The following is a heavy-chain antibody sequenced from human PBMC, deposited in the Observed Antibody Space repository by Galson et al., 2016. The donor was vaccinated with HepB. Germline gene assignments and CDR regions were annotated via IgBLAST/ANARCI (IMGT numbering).Heavy chain of an antibody. V-gene: IGHV3-23*01. J-gene: IGHJ6*04. CDR1: ELTFSSYA. CDR2: ISGGST. CDR3: AKAHLYSIFVGMDV. D-gene: IGHD4-11*01. Sequence: SLRLSCAASELTFSSYAVNWVRQPPGKGLEWVSAISGGSTYYADSVKGRFTISRDNSKNTLFLQMNSLRAEDTALYYCAKAHLYSIFVGMDVWGKGTTVTVSS.